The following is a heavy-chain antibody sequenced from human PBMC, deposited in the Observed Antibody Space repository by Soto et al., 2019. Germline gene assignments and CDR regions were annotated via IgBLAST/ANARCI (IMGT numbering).Heavy chain of an antibody. CDR1: GFTFSRNG. Sequence: QVQVVESGGGVVQPGRSLRLSCAASGFTFSRNGMHWVRQAPGKGLEWVARISYDGTNKYYADSVKGRFTISRDNSQKTLYLQINSLRTEDTAVYYCAREDDGRLRIDYWGQGTLVTVSS. V-gene: IGHV3-30*03. D-gene: IGHD4-17*01. CDR2: ISYDGTNK. CDR3: AREDDGRLRIDY. J-gene: IGHJ4*02.